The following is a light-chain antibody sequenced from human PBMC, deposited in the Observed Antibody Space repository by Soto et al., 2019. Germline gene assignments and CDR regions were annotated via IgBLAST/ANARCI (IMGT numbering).Light chain of an antibody. CDR3: QQSYSTPWT. V-gene: IGKV1-39*01. Sequence: QLTQSPSSLSASVGDRVTITCRASQGISSYLAWYQQKPGKAPKLLIYAASSLQSGVPSRFSGSGSGTDFTLTISSLQPEDFATYYCQQSYSTPWTFGQGTKVDIK. CDR2: AAS. CDR1: QGISSY. J-gene: IGKJ1*01.